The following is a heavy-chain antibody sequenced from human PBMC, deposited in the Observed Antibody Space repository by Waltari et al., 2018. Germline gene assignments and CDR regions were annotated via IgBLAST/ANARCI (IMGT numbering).Heavy chain of an antibody. CDR2: IYTSGST. CDR1: GCSISRGSYY. J-gene: IGHJ1*01. D-gene: IGHD4-17*01. CDR3: GSVTTAWDFQH. Sequence: QVQLQESGPGLVKPSQTLSLTCTVSGCSISRGSYYWSWIRQPAGKGLEWIGRIYTSGSTNYNPSLKSRVTISVDTSKNQFSLKLSSVTAADTAVYYCGSVTTAWDFQHWGQGTLVTVSS. V-gene: IGHV4-61*02.